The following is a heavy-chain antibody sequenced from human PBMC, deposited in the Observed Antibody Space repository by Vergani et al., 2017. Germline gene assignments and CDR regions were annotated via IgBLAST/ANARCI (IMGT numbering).Heavy chain of an antibody. CDR1: GGSFNTYY. Sequence: QVQLEESGPGLVKPSETLSLTCTVSGGSFNTYYWSWIRQSPGKGLEWIGYIYSTGSTKYNPSLNSRVTMSVDTSKNQFSLKLRSMNAADTAVYFCARVMYRDEASTGYRLEGMDIWGQGTTVTISS. CDR2: IYSTGST. CDR3: ARVMYRDEASTGYRLEGMDI. V-gene: IGHV4-59*13. D-gene: IGHD3-9*01. J-gene: IGHJ6*02.